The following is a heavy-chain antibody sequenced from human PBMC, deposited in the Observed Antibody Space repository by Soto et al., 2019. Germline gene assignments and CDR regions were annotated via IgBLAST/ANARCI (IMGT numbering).Heavy chain of an antibody. Sequence: QVQLQESGPGLVKPSGTLSLTCAVSGGSISSSNWWSWVRQPPGKGLEWIGEIYHSGSTNYNPSLKSRATISVDKSKNQFSLKLSSVTAADTAVYYCARLVAARPGDYYYYYGMDVWGQGTTVTVSS. CDR1: GGSISSSNW. V-gene: IGHV4-4*02. CDR3: ARLVAARPGDYYYYYGMDV. D-gene: IGHD6-6*01. CDR2: IYHSGST. J-gene: IGHJ6*02.